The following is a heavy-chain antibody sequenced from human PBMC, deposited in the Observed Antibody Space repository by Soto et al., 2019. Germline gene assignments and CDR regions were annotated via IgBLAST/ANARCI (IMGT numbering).Heavy chain of an antibody. V-gene: IGHV3-23*01. D-gene: IGHD6-13*01. CDR1: GFTFSNYA. Sequence: EVPLLESGGGLVQPGGSLRLSCAASGFTFSNYAVTWVRQAPGKGLEWVSTISGSGGSTYYADSVKGRFTISRDNYKIPLDLQMNSLRAEDTAVYYCAKDQGSSWYEIDYWGQGTLVTVSS. J-gene: IGHJ4*02. CDR3: AKDQGSSWYEIDY. CDR2: ISGSGGST.